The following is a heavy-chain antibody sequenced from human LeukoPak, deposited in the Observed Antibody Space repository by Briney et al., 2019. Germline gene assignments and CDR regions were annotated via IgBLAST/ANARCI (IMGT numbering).Heavy chain of an antibody. CDR3: ARDGDDYVWGSYRNSNWFDP. CDR1: GFTFRSYG. J-gene: IGHJ5*02. V-gene: IGHV3-33*01. CDR2: IWYDSSNK. D-gene: IGHD3-16*02. Sequence: HSGMSLRLSHAASGFTFRSYGMHWVRQAPGKGLEWVAVIWYDSSNKYYADSVKGRLTISRDISKNTLYLQMNSLRAEDTAVYYCARDGDDYVWGSYRNSNWFDPWGQGTLVTVSS.